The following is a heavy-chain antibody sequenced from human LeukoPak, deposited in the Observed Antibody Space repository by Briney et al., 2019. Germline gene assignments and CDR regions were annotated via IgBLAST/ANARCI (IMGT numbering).Heavy chain of an antibody. CDR1: GFTFSSYE. CDR2: ISSSGSTI. J-gene: IGHJ4*02. CDR3: ARDPTIFGVVI. D-gene: IGHD3-3*01. Sequence: GVSLRLSCAASGFTFSSYEMNWVRQAPGKGLEWVSYISSSGSTIYYADSVKGRFTISRDNAKNSLYLQMNSLRAEDTAVYYCARDPTIFGVVIWGQGTLVTVSS. V-gene: IGHV3-48*03.